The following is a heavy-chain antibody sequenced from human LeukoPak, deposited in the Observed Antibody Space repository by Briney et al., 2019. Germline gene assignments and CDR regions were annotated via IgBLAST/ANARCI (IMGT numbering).Heavy chain of an antibody. Sequence: GGSLRLSCAPSGFTFSSYAMHWVRQAPGKGRRWVAVISYDGSNKYYADSVKGRFTISRDNTKNTLYLQMNSLRAEDTAVYYCARDLKLGYCSSTSCPQGLFDIWGQGTMVTVSS. D-gene: IGHD2-2*01. J-gene: IGHJ3*02. CDR1: GFTFSSYA. CDR3: ARDLKLGYCSSTSCPQGLFDI. CDR2: ISYDGSNK. V-gene: IGHV3-30*17.